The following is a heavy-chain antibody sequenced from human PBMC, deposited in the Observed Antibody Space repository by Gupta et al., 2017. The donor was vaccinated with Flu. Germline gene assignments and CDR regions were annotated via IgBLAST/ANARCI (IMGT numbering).Heavy chain of an antibody. Sequence: QVQLQQWGAGLLKPSGTLSLTCVVYGGSFSTYYWSWIRQPPGKGLEWIGEINHSGSANYNPSLKSRVTISSDTSKNQFSLELSSVTAADTAVYYYATRDSWGQGTLVTVSS. CDR2: INHSGSA. J-gene: IGHJ4*02. CDR1: GGSFSTYY. V-gene: IGHV4-34*01. CDR3: ATRDS.